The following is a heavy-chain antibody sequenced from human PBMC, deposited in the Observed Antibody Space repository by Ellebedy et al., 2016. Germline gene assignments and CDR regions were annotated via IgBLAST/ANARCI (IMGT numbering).Heavy chain of an antibody. V-gene: IGHV4-34*01. J-gene: IGHJ4*02. D-gene: IGHD3-22*01. CDR1: GGSFSGYY. Sequence: SETLSLTCAVYGGSFSGYYWHRIRQPPGKGLEWIGEISHSGSTDYNPSLKNRVSISVDTSKNQLSLKLNSVTVADTAVYYCARVRSGYFDSSGYYSLDSWGQGTLVTVST. CDR3: ARVRSGYFDSSGYYSLDS. CDR2: ISHSGST.